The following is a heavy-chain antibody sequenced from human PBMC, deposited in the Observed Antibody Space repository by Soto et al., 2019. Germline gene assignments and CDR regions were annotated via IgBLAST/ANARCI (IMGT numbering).Heavy chain of an antibody. CDR1: GFTLSTYS. D-gene: IGHD2-2*01. CDR2: ISGITSTI. CDR3: ARAKQYGSSSSCYYYFYMDV. V-gene: IGHV3-48*01. J-gene: IGHJ6*03. Sequence: EVQLVDSGGGLVQPGGSLRLSCAASGFTLSTYSMNWVRQAPGKGLEWVSYISGITSTIYYADSVKGRFTISRDNAENSLYLQMNSLRAEDTAVYYCARAKQYGSSSSCYYYFYMDVWGKGTTVTVSS.